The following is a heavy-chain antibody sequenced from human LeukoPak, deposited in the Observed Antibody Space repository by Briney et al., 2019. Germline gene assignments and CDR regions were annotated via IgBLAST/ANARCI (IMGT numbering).Heavy chain of an antibody. CDR3: AREGRQWLRSAESHFDY. V-gene: IGHV1-46*01. Sequence: ASVKVSCKASGYTFTSYYMHWVRQAPGQGLEWMGIINPSGGSTSYAQKFQGRVTMTRDTSTSTVYMELSSLRSEDTAVYYCAREGRQWLRSAESHFDYWGPGTLVTVSS. J-gene: IGHJ4*02. CDR1: GYTFTSYY. CDR2: INPSGGST. D-gene: IGHD5-12*01.